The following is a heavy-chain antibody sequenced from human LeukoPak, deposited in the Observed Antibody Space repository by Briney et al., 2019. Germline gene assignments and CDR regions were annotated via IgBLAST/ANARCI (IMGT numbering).Heavy chain of an antibody. D-gene: IGHD4-17*01. Sequence: SETLSLTCTVSGYSISSGYYWGWIRQPPGKGLEWIGSIYHSGRTFYNPSLKSRVTISVDTSKNQFSLKLSSVTAADTAVYYCARDSPGDYVNYWGQGTLVTVSS. CDR2: IYHSGRT. CDR3: ARDSPGDYVNY. V-gene: IGHV4-38-2*02. CDR1: GYSISSGYY. J-gene: IGHJ4*02.